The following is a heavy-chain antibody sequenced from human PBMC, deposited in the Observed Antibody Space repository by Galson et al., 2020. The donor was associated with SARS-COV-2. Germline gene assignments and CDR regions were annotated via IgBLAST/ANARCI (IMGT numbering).Heavy chain of an antibody. D-gene: IGHD2-15*01. V-gene: IGHV3-53*01. CDR1: GFTVSSNY. CDR3: ARVGGYCSGGSCYSLFESGAFDI. J-gene: IGHJ3*02. Sequence: GGSLRLSCAASGFTVSSNYMSWVRQAPGKGLAWVSVIYSGGSTYYADSVKGRFPISRDNSKNTLYLQMNSLRAEDTAVYYCARVGGYCSGGSCYSLFESGAFDIWGQGTMVTVSS. CDR2: IYSGGST.